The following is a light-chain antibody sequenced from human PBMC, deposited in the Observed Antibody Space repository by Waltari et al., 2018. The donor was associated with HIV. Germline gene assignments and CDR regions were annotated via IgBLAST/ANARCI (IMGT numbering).Light chain of an antibody. J-gene: IGKJ2*01. V-gene: IGKV3-20*01. CDR2: STS. CDR3: QQYGSSPPYN. CDR1: QSISRTF. Sequence: EIVLTQSPGTLPLSPGESATLSCRASQSISRTFLSWYQQKPGQAPRLLIYSTSARATGIPDEFSGSGSGTDFTLTISRLEPEDFAVYYCQQYGSSPPYNFGPGTKLEI.